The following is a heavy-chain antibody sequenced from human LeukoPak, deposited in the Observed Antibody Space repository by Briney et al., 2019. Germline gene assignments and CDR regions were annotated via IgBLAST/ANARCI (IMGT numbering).Heavy chain of an antibody. J-gene: IGHJ5*02. V-gene: IGHV3-21*01. Sequence: PGGSLRLSCAASGFTFSSYSMNWVRQAPGKGLEWVSSISSSSSYIYYADSVKGRFTISRDNAKNSLYLQMNSLRAEDTAAYYCARDYYGDYGRYNWFDPWGQGTLVTVSS. CDR1: GFTFSSYS. D-gene: IGHD4-17*01. CDR3: ARDYYGDYGRYNWFDP. CDR2: ISSSSSYI.